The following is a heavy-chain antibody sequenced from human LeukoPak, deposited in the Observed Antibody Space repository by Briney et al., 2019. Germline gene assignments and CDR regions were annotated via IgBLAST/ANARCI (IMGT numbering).Heavy chain of an antibody. CDR1: GFTFSSYA. J-gene: IGHJ4*02. V-gene: IGHV3-30*04. CDR2: ISPDGNNE. CDR3: DPHDSSSQF. Sequence: GGSLRLSCAASGFTFSSYAMHWVRQAPGKGLEWVAFISPDGNNEYYADSVKGRFTISRDNSKNTLYVQMNSLRDEDTAVYYCDPHDSSSQFWGQGTLVTVSS. D-gene: IGHD6-6*01.